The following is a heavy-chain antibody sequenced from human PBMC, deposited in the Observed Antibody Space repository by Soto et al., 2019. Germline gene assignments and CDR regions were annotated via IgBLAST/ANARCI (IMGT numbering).Heavy chain of an antibody. V-gene: IGHV3-23*01. J-gene: IGHJ6*02. CDR1: GFTFSSYA. CDR3: AKPITGSYGMDV. CDR2: ISGSGGST. Sequence: VGSLRLSCAASGFTFSSYAMSWVRQAPGKGLEWVPAISGSGGSTYYADSVKGRFTISRDNSKNTLYLQMNSLRAEDTAVYYCAKPITGSYGMDVWGQGTTVTVSS. D-gene: IGHD3-10*01.